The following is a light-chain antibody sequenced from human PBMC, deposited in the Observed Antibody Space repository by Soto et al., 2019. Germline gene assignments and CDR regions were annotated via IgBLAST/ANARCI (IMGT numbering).Light chain of an antibody. CDR1: KLGDKY. V-gene: IGLV3-1*01. Sequence: SYELTQPPSVSVSPGQTASITCSGDKLGDKYACWHQQKPGQSPVLVIYQDSKRPSGIPERFSGSNSGNTATLTISGTQAMDEADYSCQAWDSSIWVFGGGTKVTVL. CDR2: QDS. CDR3: QAWDSSIWV. J-gene: IGLJ3*02.